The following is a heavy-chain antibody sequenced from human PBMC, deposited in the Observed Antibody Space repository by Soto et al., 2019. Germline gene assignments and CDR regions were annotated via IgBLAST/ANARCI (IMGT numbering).Heavy chain of an antibody. CDR1: GYTFTSYG. J-gene: IGHJ6*03. CDR2: ISAYNGNT. Sequence: QVQLVQSGAEVKKPGASVKVSCKASGYTFTSYGISWVRQAPGQGLEGMGWISAYNGNTNYAQKLQGRVTMTTDTSTSTAYMELRSLRSDDTAVYYCARVFMGSGSYPKIYYYYYYMGVWGKGTTVTVSS. D-gene: IGHD3-10*01. V-gene: IGHV1-18*01. CDR3: ARVFMGSGSYPKIYYYYYYMGV.